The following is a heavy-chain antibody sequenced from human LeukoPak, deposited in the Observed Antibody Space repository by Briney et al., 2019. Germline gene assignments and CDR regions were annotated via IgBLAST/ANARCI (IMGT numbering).Heavy chain of an antibody. CDR3: ARAPYNWNDYAFDI. Sequence: SETLSLTYTVSGDSISHSYWGWIRQPPGKGLEWIGYIYYSGSTDYNPSLKSRVTILVDTSKNQFSLKLSSVTAADTAVYYCARAPYNWNDYAFDIWGQGTMVTVSS. D-gene: IGHD1-20*01. V-gene: IGHV4-59*08. CDR1: GDSISHSY. CDR2: IYYSGST. J-gene: IGHJ3*02.